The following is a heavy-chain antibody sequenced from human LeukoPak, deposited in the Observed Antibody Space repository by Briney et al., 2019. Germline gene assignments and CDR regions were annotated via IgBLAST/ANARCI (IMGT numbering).Heavy chain of an antibody. CDR1: GYSFTSYW. V-gene: IGHV5-51*04. D-gene: IGHD2-2*01. Sequence: GESLRISCKGSGYSFTSYWIGGVRQMRGKGLEWREIIYPGDSDTRYSPSFQGQATISADKPISTAYLQWSSLKPSDTAMYYCARGYCSSTSCYSFFDYWGQGTLVTVSS. CDR2: IYPGDSDT. CDR3: ARGYCSSTSCYSFFDY. J-gene: IGHJ4*02.